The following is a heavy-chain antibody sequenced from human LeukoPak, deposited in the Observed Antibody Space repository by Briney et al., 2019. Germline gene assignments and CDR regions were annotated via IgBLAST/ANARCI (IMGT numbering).Heavy chain of an antibody. CDR3: ARERETDYDILTGYWRYFDY. J-gene: IGHJ4*02. CDR2: IIPIFGTA. V-gene: IGHV1-69*05. D-gene: IGHD3-9*01. CDR1: GGTFSSYA. Sequence: ASVKVSCKASGGTFSSYAISWVRQAPGQGLEWMGRIIPIFGTANYAQKFQGRVTITTDESTSTAYMELSSLRSDDTAVYYCARERETDYDILTGYWRYFDYWGQGTLVTVSS.